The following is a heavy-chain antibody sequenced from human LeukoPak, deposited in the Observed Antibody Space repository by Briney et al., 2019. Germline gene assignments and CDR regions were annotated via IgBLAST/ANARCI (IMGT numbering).Heavy chain of an antibody. J-gene: IGHJ4*02. CDR2: IYYSGST. CDR1: GGSISSSSYY. V-gene: IGHV4-39*01. Sequence: PSETLSLTCTVSGGSISSSSYYWGWIRQPPGKGLEWIGSIYYSGSTYYNPSLKSRVTISVDTSKNQFSLKLSSVTAADTAVYYCARHGHDYGGKRVTYYFDYWGQGTLVTVSS. CDR3: ARHGHDYGGKRVTYYFDY. D-gene: IGHD4-23*01.